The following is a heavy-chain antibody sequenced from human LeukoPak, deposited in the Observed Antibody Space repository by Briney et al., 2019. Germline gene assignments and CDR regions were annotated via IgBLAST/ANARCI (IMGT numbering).Heavy chain of an antibody. V-gene: IGHV3-74*01. CDR1: GFTFTTYW. Sequence: PGGSLRLSCAASGFTFTTYWMHWVRQAPGKGLVWVSHINSDGSITSYADSVKGRFTISRDNAKNALYLQMNSLRAEDTAVYYCARFNDYGDYWGQGTLVTVSS. D-gene: IGHD2-8*01. CDR3: ARFNDYGDY. J-gene: IGHJ4*02. CDR2: INSDGSIT.